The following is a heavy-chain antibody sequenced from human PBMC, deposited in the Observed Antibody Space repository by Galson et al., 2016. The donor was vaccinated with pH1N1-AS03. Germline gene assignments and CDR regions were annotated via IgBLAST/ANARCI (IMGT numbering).Heavy chain of an antibody. Sequence: SVKVSCKASGYTFTSYGIRWVRQAPGQGLEWMGWINPHNGGTNYAQKMEGRVSMTTDTSRGTAYMELRRQRSDDTAVYYCARGRDLRELRGWFDPWGQGTLVTVSS. J-gene: IGHJ5*02. CDR3: ARGRDLRELRGWFDP. CDR2: INPHNGGT. CDR1: GYTFTSYG. D-gene: IGHD3-10*01. V-gene: IGHV1-18*04.